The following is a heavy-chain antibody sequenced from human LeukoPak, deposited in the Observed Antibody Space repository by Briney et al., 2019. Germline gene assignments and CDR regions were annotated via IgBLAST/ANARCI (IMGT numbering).Heavy chain of an antibody. CDR1: GGSISSYY. V-gene: IGHV4-59*01. J-gene: IGHJ3*02. CDR3: ARDRRRMGDAFDI. Sequence: SETLSLTCTVSGGSISSYYWSWIRQPPRKGLEWIGYIYYSGSTNYNPSLKSRVTISVDTSKNQFSLKLSSVTAADTAVYYCARDRRRMGDAFDIWGQGTMVTVSS. D-gene: IGHD3-16*01. CDR2: IYYSGST.